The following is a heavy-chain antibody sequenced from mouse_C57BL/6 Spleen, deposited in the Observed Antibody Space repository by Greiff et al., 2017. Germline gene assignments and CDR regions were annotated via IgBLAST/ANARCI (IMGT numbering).Heavy chain of an antibody. V-gene: IGHV1-54*01. CDR2: INPGSGGT. J-gene: IGHJ3*01. Sequence: QVQLQQSGAELVRPGTSVKVSCKASGYAFTNYLIEWVKQRPGQGLEWIGVINPGSGGTNYNEKFKGKATLTADKSSSTAYMRLSSLTSEDSAVYFWARSPYDYDGAWLAYWGQGTLVTVSA. D-gene: IGHD2-4*01. CDR3: ARSPYDYDGAWLAY. CDR1: GYAFTNYL.